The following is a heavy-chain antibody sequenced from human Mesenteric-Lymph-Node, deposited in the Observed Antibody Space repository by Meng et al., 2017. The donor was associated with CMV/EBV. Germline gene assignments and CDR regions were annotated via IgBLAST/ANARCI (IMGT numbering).Heavy chain of an antibody. D-gene: IGHD6-13*01. Sequence: GESLKISCAASGFSVSGNYMNWVRQAPGKGLEWVSVIYSSGSTYYADSVKGRFTISRDELKNTLHLQMNSLRAEDTAMYYCARVAAGAQYNWLDPWGQGTLVTVSS. CDR3: ARVAAGAQYNWLDP. J-gene: IGHJ5*02. CDR2: IYSSGST. V-gene: IGHV3-53*01. CDR1: GFSVSGNY.